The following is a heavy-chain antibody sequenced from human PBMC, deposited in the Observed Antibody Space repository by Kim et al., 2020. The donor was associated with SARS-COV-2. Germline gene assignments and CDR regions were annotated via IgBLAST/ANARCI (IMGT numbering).Heavy chain of an antibody. V-gene: IGHV4-39*01. Sequence: SETLSLTCTVSGGSISSSSYYWGWIRQPPGKGLEWIGSIYYSGSTYYNPSLKSRVTISVDTSKNQFSLKLSSVTAADTAVYYCARVITMGIYYYYGMDVWGQGTTVTVSS. D-gene: IGHD3-10*01. CDR3: ARVITMGIYYYYGMDV. J-gene: IGHJ6*02. CDR1: GGSISSSSYY. CDR2: IYYSGST.